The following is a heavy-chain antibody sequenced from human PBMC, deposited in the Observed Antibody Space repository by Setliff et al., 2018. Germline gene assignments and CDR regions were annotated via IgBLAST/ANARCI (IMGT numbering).Heavy chain of an antibody. CDR2: ITSDGGSS. Sequence: GGSLRLSCTASGFVFNSYAMHWVRQVPGKGLEFVASITSDGGSSYYANPVKGRFTISRDNAKNTLYLQMDSLRGEDTAVYFCAVIDWGENFYNMDVWGKGTTVTVSS. J-gene: IGHJ6*03. CDR3: AVIDWGENFYNMDV. D-gene: IGHD7-27*01. CDR1: GFVFNSYA. V-gene: IGHV3-64*01.